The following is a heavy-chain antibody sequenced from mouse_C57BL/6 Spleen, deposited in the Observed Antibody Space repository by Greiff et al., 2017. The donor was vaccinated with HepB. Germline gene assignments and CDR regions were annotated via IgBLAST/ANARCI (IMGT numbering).Heavy chain of an antibody. CDR1: GYAFTNYL. V-gene: IGHV1-54*01. CDR3: ARADYDGGFAY. J-gene: IGHJ3*01. D-gene: IGHD2-4*01. CDR2: INPGSGGT. Sequence: QVQLQQSGAELVRPGTSVKVSCKASGYAFTNYLIEWVKQRPGQGLEWIGVINPGSGGTNYNEKFKGKATLTADKSSSTAYMQLSSLTSEDSAVYFCARADYDGGFAYWGQGTLVTVSA.